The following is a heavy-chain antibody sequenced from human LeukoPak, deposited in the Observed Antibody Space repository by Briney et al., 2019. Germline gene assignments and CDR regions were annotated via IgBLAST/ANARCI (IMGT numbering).Heavy chain of an antibody. CDR3: ARVLPSAGGGDRLCYFDY. CDR1: GVSISSGGYY. V-gene: IGHV4-30-2*01. Sequence: PSETLSLTCTVSGVSISSGGYYWSWLRQPPGKGLEWIGYIYHSGSTYYNPSLKSRVTILVDRPKNQFSLKLSSVTAADTAVYYWARVLPSAGGGDRLCYFDYWGQGTLVTVSS. D-gene: IGHD3-10*01. CDR2: IYHSGST. J-gene: IGHJ4*02.